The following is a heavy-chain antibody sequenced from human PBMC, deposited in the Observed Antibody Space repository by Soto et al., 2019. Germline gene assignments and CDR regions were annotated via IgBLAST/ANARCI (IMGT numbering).Heavy chain of an antibody. J-gene: IGHJ5*02. CDR3: ARDMHSGYTHYFCP. Sequence: PSETLSLTCIVSGGSITSYHWSWIRQLPEKGLPRIAYKSYTGNTNYNPSSQSRVTISIDTSKTQLSLNMTCLTAANTAVDYGARDMHSGYTHYFCPWGHGTLVTVSS. D-gene: IGHD4-4*01. CDR1: GGSITSYH. CDR2: KSYTGNT. V-gene: IGHV4-59*01.